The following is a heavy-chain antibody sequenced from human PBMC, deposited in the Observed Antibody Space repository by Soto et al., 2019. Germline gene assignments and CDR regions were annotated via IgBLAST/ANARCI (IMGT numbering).Heavy chain of an antibody. CDR1: GYTFTSYA. J-gene: IGHJ5*02. V-gene: IGHV1-3*01. D-gene: IGHD3-3*01. Sequence: ASVKVSCKASGYTFTSYAMHWVRQAPGQRLEWMGWINAGNGNTKYSQKFQGRVTITRDTSASTAYMELSSLRSEDTAVYYCATAEKYDFWSGYYSLDPWGQGTLVTVSS. CDR2: INAGNGNT. CDR3: ATAEKYDFWSGYYSLDP.